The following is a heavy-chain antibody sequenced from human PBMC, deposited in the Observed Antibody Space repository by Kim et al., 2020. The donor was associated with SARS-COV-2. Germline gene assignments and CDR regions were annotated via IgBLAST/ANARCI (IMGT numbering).Heavy chain of an antibody. D-gene: IGHD6-6*01. CDR1: GDSISSNPYY. CDR3: ASARYSSPWYFDY. Sequence: SETLSLTCTVSGDSISSNPYYWGWIRQPPGKGLEWIGSIYYSGSTYYNPSLKSRVTISVDTSKNQFSLKLSSVTAADTAVYYCASARYSSPWYFDYWGQGTLVTVSS. J-gene: IGHJ4*02. V-gene: IGHV4-39*01. CDR2: IYYSGST.